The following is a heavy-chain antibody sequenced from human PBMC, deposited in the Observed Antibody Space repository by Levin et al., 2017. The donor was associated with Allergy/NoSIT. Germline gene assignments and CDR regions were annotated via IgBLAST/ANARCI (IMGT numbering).Heavy chain of an antibody. V-gene: IGHV2-5*02. CDR3: VHRPPYGSGSYDDFDI. D-gene: IGHD3-10*01. J-gene: IGHJ3*02. CDR1: GFSISTSGVG. CDR2: IYWDDDK. Sequence: SGPTLVKPTQTLTLTCTFSGFSISTSGVGVGWIRQPPGKALEWLTLIYWDDDKRYSPSLKSRLTITKDTSKNQVVLTVTNMDPVDTGTYYCVHRPPYGSGSYDDFDIWGQGTMVTVSS.